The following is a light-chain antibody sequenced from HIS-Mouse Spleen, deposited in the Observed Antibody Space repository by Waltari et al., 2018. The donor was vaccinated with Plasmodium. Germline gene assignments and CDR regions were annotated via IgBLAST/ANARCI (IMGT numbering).Light chain of an antibody. CDR2: KAS. CDR3: QQYNIYSWT. Sequence: DIQMTQSPSTLSASVGYRVTITCRASQSLSSRLAWYQQKPGKAPKLLIYKASSLESGVPSRFIGSGSGTEFTLTISSLQPDDFATYCCQQYNIYSWTFGQGTKVEIK. V-gene: IGKV1-5*03. J-gene: IGKJ1*01. CDR1: QSLSSR.